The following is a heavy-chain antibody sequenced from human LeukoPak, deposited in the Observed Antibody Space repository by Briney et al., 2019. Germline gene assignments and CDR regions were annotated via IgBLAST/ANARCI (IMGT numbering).Heavy chain of an antibody. CDR3: ARDYPHFFDN. Sequence: SETLSLTCTVSGGSLANYYWSWIRQTPGKGLEWIGFSYYTGSTNYNPPIKSRVTISIDTSKSQFSLRLTSVTPADTAIYYCARDYPHFFDNWGQGALVTVSS. D-gene: IGHD3-16*02. V-gene: IGHV4-59*01. J-gene: IGHJ4*02. CDR1: GGSLANYY. CDR2: SYYTGST.